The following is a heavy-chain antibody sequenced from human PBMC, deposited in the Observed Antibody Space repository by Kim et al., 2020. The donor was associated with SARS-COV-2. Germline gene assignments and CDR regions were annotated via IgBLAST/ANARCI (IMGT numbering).Heavy chain of an antibody. V-gene: IGHV3-53*01. D-gene: IGHD3-9*01. J-gene: IGHJ3*02. CDR3: ARGGLFDWDAFDI. Sequence: GGSLRLSCAASGFTVSSNYMSWVRQAPGKGLEWVSVIYSGGSTYYADSVKGRFTISRDNSKNTLYLQMNSLRAEDTAVYYCARGGLFDWDAFDIWGQGTMVTVSS. CDR2: IYSGGST. CDR1: GFTVSSNY.